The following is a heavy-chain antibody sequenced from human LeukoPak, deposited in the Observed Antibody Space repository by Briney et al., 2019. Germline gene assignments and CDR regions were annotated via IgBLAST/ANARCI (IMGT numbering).Heavy chain of an antibody. CDR1: GFTFSSYA. CDR3: AKFPSQYSGYS. Sequence: GGSLRLSCAASGFTFSSYAMSWVRQAPGKGLEWVSAISGSGGSTYYADSVKGRFTISRDNSKNTLYLQMNSLRAEDTVVYYCAKFPSQYSGYSWGQGTLVTVSS. CDR2: ISGSGGST. J-gene: IGHJ4*02. V-gene: IGHV3-23*01. D-gene: IGHD5-12*01.